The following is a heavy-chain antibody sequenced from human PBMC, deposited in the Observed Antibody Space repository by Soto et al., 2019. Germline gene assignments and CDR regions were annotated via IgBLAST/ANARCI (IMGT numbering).Heavy chain of an antibody. CDR2: ISPTGTQA. D-gene: IGHD1-26*01. J-gene: IGHJ1*01. V-gene: IGHV3-11*06. CDR3: GRDNSVGGHVDH. Sequence: QVQLVASGGGLGKPGGSLRLSCVASGFAFSDYSMSWIRQAPGKGLEWISYISPTGTQAVYADSLSGRFTISRDNAKNSLYLQIYNLRAEDTAVYYCGRDNSVGGHVDHGGQGTLVTVSS. CDR1: GFAFSDYS.